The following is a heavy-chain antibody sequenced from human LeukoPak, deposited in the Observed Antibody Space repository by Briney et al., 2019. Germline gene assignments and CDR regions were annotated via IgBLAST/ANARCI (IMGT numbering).Heavy chain of an antibody. CDR1: GGSISTSTYS. Sequence: SETLSLTCTVSGGSISTSTYSWDWIRQPPGKGLEWVGCIYYGGQTYYNPSLKSRVTTSVDTSKNQFSLNLSSVTAADTAVYYCARRPRSYFDYWGQGALVTVSS. J-gene: IGHJ4*02. CDR3: ARRPRSYFDY. V-gene: IGHV4-39*01. CDR2: IYYGGQT.